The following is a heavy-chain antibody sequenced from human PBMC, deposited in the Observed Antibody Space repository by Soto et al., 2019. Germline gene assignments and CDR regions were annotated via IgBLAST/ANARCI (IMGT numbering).Heavy chain of an antibody. J-gene: IGHJ4*02. CDR2: IIPMFDTP. V-gene: IGHV1-69*12. D-gene: IGHD2-15*01. Sequence: QVQLVQSGAEVKKPGSSVKVSCKASGGTFSSDSFSWVRQAPGQGLEWMGGIIPMFDTPSYAQKFQDRVTITAHQSTSTAYMQLSSLRSGDTAVYYCARSGGLDRDFNYWGQGALVTVSS. CDR3: ARSGGLDRDFNY. CDR1: GGTFSSDS.